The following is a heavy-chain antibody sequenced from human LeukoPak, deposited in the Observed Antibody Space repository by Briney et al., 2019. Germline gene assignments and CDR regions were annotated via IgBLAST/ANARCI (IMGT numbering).Heavy chain of an antibody. Sequence: PSQTLSLTWTVSGGSISSGNYYWSWIRQPPGKGLEWIGYIYYSGSTYYNPSLKSRVTISVDTSKNQFSLKLSSVTAADTAVYYCARESELGVGIDYWGQGTLVTVSS. CDR3: ARESELGVGIDY. D-gene: IGHD3-3*01. CDR2: IYYSGST. J-gene: IGHJ4*02. CDR1: GGSISSGNYY. V-gene: IGHV4-30-4*01.